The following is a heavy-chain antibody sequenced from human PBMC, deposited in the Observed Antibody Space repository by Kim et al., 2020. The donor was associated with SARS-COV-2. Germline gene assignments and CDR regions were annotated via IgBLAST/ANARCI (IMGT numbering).Heavy chain of an antibody. D-gene: IGHD2-21*02. V-gene: IGHV1-18*01. CDR2: T. J-gene: IGHJ4*02. CDR3: ATGFGDCYSYY. Sequence: TNYAQKLQGRVTMTTDTSTSTAYMELRSLRSADTAVYYCATGFGDCYSYYWGQGTLVTVSS.